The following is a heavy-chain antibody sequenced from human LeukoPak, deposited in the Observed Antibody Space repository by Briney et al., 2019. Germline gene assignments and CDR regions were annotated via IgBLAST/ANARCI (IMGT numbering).Heavy chain of an antibody. J-gene: IGHJ4*02. D-gene: IGHD4-17*01. CDR2: TSPKGAGT. V-gene: IGHV1-2*02. CDR1: GYTFTDYY. CDR3: ARDNYGALDY. Sequence: ASVKVSCKVSGYTFTDYYIHWVRQAAGQGLEWMGWTSPKGAGTMSAQKFQGRITMTGDTSISTVYMELDRLTFDDTAEYYCARDNYGALDYWGQGTLVTVSS.